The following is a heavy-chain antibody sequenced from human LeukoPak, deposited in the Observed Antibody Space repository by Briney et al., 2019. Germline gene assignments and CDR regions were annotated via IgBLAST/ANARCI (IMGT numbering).Heavy chain of an antibody. CDR1: GGSISSGGYY. D-gene: IGHD3-22*01. Sequence: PSETLSLTCTVSGGSISSGGYYRSWIRQHPGKGLEWIGYIYYSGSTYYNPSLKSRVTISVDTSKNQFSLKLSSVTAADTAVYYCARVPAFSGYGLDYWGQGTLVTVSS. V-gene: IGHV4-31*03. CDR3: ARVPAFSGYGLDY. CDR2: IYYSGST. J-gene: IGHJ4*02.